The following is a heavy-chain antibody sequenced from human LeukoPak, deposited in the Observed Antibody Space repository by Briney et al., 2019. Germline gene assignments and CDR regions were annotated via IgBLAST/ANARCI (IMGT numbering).Heavy chain of an antibody. D-gene: IGHD3-22*01. J-gene: IGHJ4*02. CDR1: GGSISSYY. CDR2: IYYSGST. CDR3: ARETVMTPADY. Sequence: SETLSLTCTVSGGSISSYYWSWIRQPPGMGLEWIGYIYYSGSTNYNPSLKSRVTISVDTSKNQFSLKLSSVTAADTAVYYCARETVMTPADYWGQGTQVTVSS. V-gene: IGHV4-59*01.